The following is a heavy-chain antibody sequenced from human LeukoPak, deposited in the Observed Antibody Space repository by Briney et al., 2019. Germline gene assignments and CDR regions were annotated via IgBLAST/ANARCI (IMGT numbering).Heavy chain of an antibody. D-gene: IGHD6-19*01. CDR1: GGSNSSYY. CDR2: IYHSGRT. J-gene: IGHJ4*02. Sequence: LETLSLTCTVSGGSNSSYYWSWIRQPPGKGLEWIGYIYHSGRTNYNPSLKSRVTISVDTSKNQFSLKLSSVTAADTAVYYCARQGIAVGGDYWGQGTLVTVSS. V-gene: IGHV4-59*08. CDR3: ARQGIAVGGDY.